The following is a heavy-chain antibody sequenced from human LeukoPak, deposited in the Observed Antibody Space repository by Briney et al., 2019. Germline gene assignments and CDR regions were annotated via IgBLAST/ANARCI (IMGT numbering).Heavy chain of an antibody. J-gene: IGHJ3*01. CDR1: GYTFSSYG. D-gene: IGHD3-10*01. V-gene: IGHV1-18*01. Sequence: GASVKVSCKASGYTFSSYGTSWVRQAPGQGLEWMGWISGNNDNTNYAQKLQGRVTMTTDTSTSTAYMDLRSLRSDDTAMYYCARGSAFGYAFDVWGQGTMVTASS. CDR3: ARGSAFGYAFDV. CDR2: ISGNNDNT.